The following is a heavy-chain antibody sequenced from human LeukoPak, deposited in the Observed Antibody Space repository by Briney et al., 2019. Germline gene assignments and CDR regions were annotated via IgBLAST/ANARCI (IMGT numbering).Heavy chain of an antibody. V-gene: IGHV3-9*01. CDR2: ISWNSGSI. J-gene: IGHJ4*02. Sequence: PGGSLRLSCAASGFTFDNYGMHWVRHAPGKGLEWVSGISWNSGSIGYDDSVKGRFTISRDNAKNTQYLQMNSPRAEATALYYCSKDLSRGAYSSSWDYWGQGTLVTVSS. D-gene: IGHD6-13*01. CDR3: SKDLSRGAYSSSWDY. CDR1: GFTFDNYG.